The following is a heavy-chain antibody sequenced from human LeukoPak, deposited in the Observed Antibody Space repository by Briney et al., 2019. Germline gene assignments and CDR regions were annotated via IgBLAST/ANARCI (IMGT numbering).Heavy chain of an antibody. D-gene: IGHD6-19*01. Sequence: GRSLRLSCAASGFTFSNSGMHWVRQAPGKGLEWVAVIWYDGSNKHYADSVKGRFTISRDNAKNTLYLQMNSLRAEDTAVYYCARERTSGWDAFDFWSQGTLVTVSS. V-gene: IGHV3-33*01. CDR3: ARERTSGWDAFDF. CDR1: GFTFSNSG. CDR2: IWYDGSNK. J-gene: IGHJ4*02.